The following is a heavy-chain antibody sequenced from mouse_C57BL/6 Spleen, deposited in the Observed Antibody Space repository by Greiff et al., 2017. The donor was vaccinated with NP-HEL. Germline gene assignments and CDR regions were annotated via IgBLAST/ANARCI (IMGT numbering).Heavy chain of an antibody. CDR2: INYDGSST. V-gene: IGHV5-16*01. CDR3: AREYYYGTLDY. D-gene: IGHD1-1*01. J-gene: IGHJ2*01. CDR1: GFTFSDYY. Sequence: EVQLVESEGGLVQPGSSMKLSCTASGFTFSDYYMAWVRQVPEKGLEWVANINYDGSSTYYLDSLKSRFIISRDNAKNLLYLQMSSLKSEDTATYYCAREYYYGTLDYWGKGTTLTVSS.